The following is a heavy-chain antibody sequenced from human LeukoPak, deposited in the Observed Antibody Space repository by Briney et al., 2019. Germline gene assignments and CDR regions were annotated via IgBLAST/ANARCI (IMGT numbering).Heavy chain of an antibody. J-gene: IGHJ6*03. CDR1: GYTFTGYY. Sequence: ASLKVSCKASGYTFTGYYMHWVRQAPGQGLEWMGWINPNSGGTNYAQKFQGRVTMTRDTSISTAYMELSRLRSDDTAVYYCAREYFYYYYMDVWGKGTTVTVSS. CDR2: INPNSGGT. D-gene: IGHD3-9*01. V-gene: IGHV1-2*02. CDR3: AREYFYYYYMDV.